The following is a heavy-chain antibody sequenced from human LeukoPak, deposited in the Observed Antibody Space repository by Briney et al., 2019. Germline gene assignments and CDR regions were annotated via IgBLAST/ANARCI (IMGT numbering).Heavy chain of an antibody. CDR3: ARVVDCSGGSCYKSYFDY. J-gene: IGHJ4*02. CDR1: GFTFSSFD. Sequence: GGSLRLSCAASGFTFSSFDMHWVRQAPGKGLEWVALISSDGSNKYYADSVKGRFTISRDNAKNSLYLQMNSLRAEDTAVYYCARVVDCSGGSCYKSYFDYWGQGTLVTVSS. CDR2: ISSDGSNK. D-gene: IGHD2-15*01. V-gene: IGHV3-30*03.